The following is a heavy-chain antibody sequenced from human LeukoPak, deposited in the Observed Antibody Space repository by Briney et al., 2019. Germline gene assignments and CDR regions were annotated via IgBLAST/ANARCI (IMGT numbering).Heavy chain of an antibody. J-gene: IGHJ4*02. CDR3: ASEYAD. D-gene: IGHD2/OR15-2a*01. Sequence: SETLSLTCAVYGGSFSGYYWSWIRQPPGKGLEWIGEINHSGSTNYNPSLKSRVTISVDTSKNQFSLKLSSVTAADTAVYYCASEYADWGQGTLVTVSS. CDR1: GGSFSGYY. V-gene: IGHV4-34*01. CDR2: INHSGST.